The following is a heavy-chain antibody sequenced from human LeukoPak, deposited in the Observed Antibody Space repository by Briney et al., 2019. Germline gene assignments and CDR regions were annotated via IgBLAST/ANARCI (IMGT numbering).Heavy chain of an antibody. D-gene: IGHD4/OR15-4a*01. V-gene: IGHV1-24*01. CDR2: FDPEDGET. CDR1: GYTFTSYG. CDR3: ATAPPGFNFGAYDFDY. Sequence: ASVKVSCKASGYTFTSYGISWVRQAPGQGLEWMGGFDPEDGETIYAQKFQGRVTMTEDTSTDTAYMELSSLRSEDTAVYYCATAPPGFNFGAYDFDYWGQGTLVTVSS. J-gene: IGHJ4*02.